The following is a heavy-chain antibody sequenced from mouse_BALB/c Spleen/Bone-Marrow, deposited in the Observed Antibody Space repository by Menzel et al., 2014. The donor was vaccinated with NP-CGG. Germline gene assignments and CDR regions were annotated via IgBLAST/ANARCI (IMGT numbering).Heavy chain of an antibody. CDR3: ARYDYAMDY. Sequence: VQLQQSGPGLVSPSQRLSIPCTISGFSLTSYGLHWVRQPPGKGLEWLVVIWSDGSTTYNSALKSRLSISKDNSKSQVFLKMNSLQTDDTAMYYCARYDYAMDYWGQGTSVTVSS. D-gene: IGHD2-14*01. V-gene: IGHV2-6-1*01. CDR2: IWSDGST. CDR1: GFSLTSYG. J-gene: IGHJ4*01.